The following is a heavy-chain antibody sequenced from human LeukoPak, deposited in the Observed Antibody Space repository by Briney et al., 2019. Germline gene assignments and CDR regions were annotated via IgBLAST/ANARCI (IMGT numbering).Heavy chain of an antibody. V-gene: IGHV3-23*01. CDR2: ISGSGGST. CDR3: AKVPYYDILTGYFFFDY. Sequence: GGSLRLSCAASGFTFSSYAMSWVRQAPGKGLEWVSAISGSGGSTYYADSVKGRFTISRDNSKNTLYLQMNSLRAEDTAVYCCAKVPYYDILTGYFFFDYWGQGTLVTVSS. CDR1: GFTFSSYA. D-gene: IGHD3-9*01. J-gene: IGHJ4*02.